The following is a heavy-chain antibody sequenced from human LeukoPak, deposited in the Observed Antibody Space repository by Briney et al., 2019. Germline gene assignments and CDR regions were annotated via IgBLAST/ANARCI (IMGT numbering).Heavy chain of an antibody. V-gene: IGHV1-69*04. CDR1: GGTFSSYT. D-gene: IGHD6-13*01. CDR2: IIPILGIA. Sequence: SSVKVSCKASGGTFSSYTISWVRQAPGQGLEWMGRIIPILGIANYAQKFQGRVTITADKSTSTAYMELSSLRSEDTAVYYCARDLWQQHPDYWGQGTLVTVSS. CDR3: ARDLWQQHPDY. J-gene: IGHJ4*02.